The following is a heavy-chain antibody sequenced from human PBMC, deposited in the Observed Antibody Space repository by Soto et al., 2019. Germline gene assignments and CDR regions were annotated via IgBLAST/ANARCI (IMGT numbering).Heavy chain of an antibody. J-gene: IGHJ4*02. Sequence: QVHLEQSGPEVKKPGASVKVSCKASGYTFTSYGISWVRLAPGQGLEWMGWINIYGGGTNYAQKYQDRVTMTRDTSTNTVYLDMRSLTSDDTAIYYCARALYYYDNSGLAFWGQGTLVTVSS. CDR3: ARALYYYDNSGLAF. D-gene: IGHD3-22*01. CDR1: GYTFTSYG. CDR2: INIYGGGT. V-gene: IGHV1-18*01.